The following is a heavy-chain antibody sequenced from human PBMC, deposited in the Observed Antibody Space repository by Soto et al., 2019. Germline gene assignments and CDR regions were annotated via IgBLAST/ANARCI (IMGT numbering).Heavy chain of an antibody. D-gene: IGHD1-7*01. Sequence: PGGSLRLSCAASGFTFSDYALHWVRQAPGKGLEWVAYISFDGSKKYYADSVKGRFTISRDNSRNTLYLQMNSLRVEDTAVYYCARGQISSDWNFGYWGQ. CDR2: ISFDGSKK. V-gene: IGHV3-30-3*01. CDR1: GFTFSDYA. J-gene: IGHJ4*02. CDR3: ARGQISSDWNFGY.